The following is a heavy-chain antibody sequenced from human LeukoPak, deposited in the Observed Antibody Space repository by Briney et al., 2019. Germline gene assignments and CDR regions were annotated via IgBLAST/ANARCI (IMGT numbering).Heavy chain of an antibody. CDR3: AREHDSSGYYAGNDAFDI. J-gene: IGHJ3*02. CDR2: IYTSGST. Sequence: PSETLSLTCTVSGGSISSYYWSWIRQPAGKGLEWIGRIYTSGSTNYNPSLKSRVTMSVDTSKNQFSLKLSPVTAADTAVYYCAREHDSSGYYAGNDAFDIWGQGTMVTVSS. CDR1: GGSISSYY. D-gene: IGHD3-22*01. V-gene: IGHV4-4*07.